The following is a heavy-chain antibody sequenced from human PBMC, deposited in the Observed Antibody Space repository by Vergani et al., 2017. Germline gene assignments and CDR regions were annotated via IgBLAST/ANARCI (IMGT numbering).Heavy chain of an antibody. CDR1: GFTFSSYA. Sequence: EVQLLESGGGLVQPGGSLRLSCAASGFTFSSYAMSWVRQAPGKGLEWVSAIRGSGGSTYYADSVKGRFTISRDNSKNTLYLQMNSLRAEDTAVYYCAVPPPKAYCGGDCDVWGQGTTVTVSS. J-gene: IGHJ6*02. CDR3: AVPPPKAYCGGDCDV. CDR2: IRGSGGST. D-gene: IGHD2-21*02. V-gene: IGHV3-23*01.